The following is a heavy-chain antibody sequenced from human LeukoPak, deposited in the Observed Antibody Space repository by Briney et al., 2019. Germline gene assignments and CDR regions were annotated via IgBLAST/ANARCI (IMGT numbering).Heavy chain of an antibody. CDR1: GFTFSNYA. CDR2: ISGNGGST. Sequence: GGSLRLSCAASGFTFSNYAMSWVRQAPGKGLEWVSVISGNGGSTYYPNSMKGRFTISRDTSKNTLFLQMNSLRADDTAVYYCAKGWRHDYVWGSYVYNWFYPWGQGTLVTVSS. D-gene: IGHD3-16*01. V-gene: IGHV3-23*01. J-gene: IGHJ5*02. CDR3: AKGWRHDYVWGSYVYNWFYP.